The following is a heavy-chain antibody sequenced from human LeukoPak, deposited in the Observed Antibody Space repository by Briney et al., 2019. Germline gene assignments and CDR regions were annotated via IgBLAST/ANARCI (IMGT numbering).Heavy chain of an antibody. V-gene: IGHV3-23*01. CDR2: ISSSGVNT. D-gene: IGHD4-17*01. CDR3: TKDDYGEIWFDP. Sequence: PGGSLRLSCAASRFTFSIYAVNWVRQAPGKGPEWVSGISSSGVNTYYADSVKGRFTISRDNSKNTLYLQMNSLRVEDTAIYYCTKDDYGEIWFDPWGQGTLVTVSS. J-gene: IGHJ5*02. CDR1: RFTFSIYA.